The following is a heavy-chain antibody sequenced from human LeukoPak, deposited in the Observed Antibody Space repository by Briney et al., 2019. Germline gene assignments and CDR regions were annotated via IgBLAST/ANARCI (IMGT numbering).Heavy chain of an antibody. D-gene: IGHD2-15*01. Sequence: PGGSLRLSCAASGFTFSSYAMSWVRQAPGKGLEWVSAISGSGGSTYYADSVKGRFTISRDNSKNTLYLQMNSLRAEDTAVYYCARDRYCSGGSCTYGMDVWGQGTTVTVSS. V-gene: IGHV3-23*01. J-gene: IGHJ6*02. CDR2: ISGSGGST. CDR1: GFTFSSYA. CDR3: ARDRYCSGGSCTYGMDV.